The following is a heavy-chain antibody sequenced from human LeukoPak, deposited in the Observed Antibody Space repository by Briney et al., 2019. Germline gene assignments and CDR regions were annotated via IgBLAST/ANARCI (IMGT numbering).Heavy chain of an antibody. D-gene: IGHD2-15*01. Sequence: GGSLRLSCAASGFTFSDYYMSWIRQAPGKGLEWVSYISSSGSTIYYADSVKGRFTISRDNAKNSPYLQMNSLRAEDTAVYYCARDLGVGLSYDYADYWGQGTLVTVSS. V-gene: IGHV3-11*01. CDR2: ISSSGSTI. CDR3: ARDLGVGLSYDYADY. J-gene: IGHJ4*02. CDR1: GFTFSDYY.